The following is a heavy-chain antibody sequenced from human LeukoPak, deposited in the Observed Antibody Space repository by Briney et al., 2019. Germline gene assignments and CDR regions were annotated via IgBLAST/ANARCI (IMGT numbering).Heavy chain of an antibody. CDR1: GYTFTGYY. V-gene: IGHV1-2*02. CDR3: ARWGYGSGSYYHFDY. CDR2: INPNSGGT. D-gene: IGHD3-10*01. J-gene: IGHJ4*02. Sequence: ASVKVSCKASGYTFTGYYMHWVRQAPGQGREWMGWINPNSGGTNYAQKFQGRVTMTRDTSISTAYMELSRLRSDDTAVYYCARWGYGSGSYYHFDYWGQGTLVTVSS.